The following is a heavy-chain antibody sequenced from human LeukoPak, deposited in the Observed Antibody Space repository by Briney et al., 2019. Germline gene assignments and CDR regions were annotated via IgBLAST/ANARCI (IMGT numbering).Heavy chain of an antibody. V-gene: IGHV4-59*01. D-gene: IGHD5-18*01. J-gene: IGHJ4*02. CDR3: ARIQYSYGYSPLDYFDY. CDR1: GGSISSYY. Sequence: SETLSLTCTVSGGSISSYYWSWIRQPPGKGLEWIGYIYYSGSTNYNPSLTSRVTISVDTSKNQFCLKLSSVTAADTAVYYCARIQYSYGYSPLDYFDYWGQGTLVTVSS. CDR2: IYYSGST.